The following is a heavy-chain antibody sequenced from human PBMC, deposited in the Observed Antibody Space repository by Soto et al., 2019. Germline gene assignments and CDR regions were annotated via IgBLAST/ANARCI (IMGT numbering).Heavy chain of an antibody. CDR1: GGTFSSYA. D-gene: IGHD3-3*01. Sequence: SVKFSCKASGGTFSSYAISWVRQAPGQGLEWMGGIIPIFGTANYAQKFQGRVTITADKSTSTAYMELSSLRSEDTAVYYCAREAYDFWSGYSTNYYYYYGMDVWGQGTTVTVSS. CDR2: IIPIFGTA. J-gene: IGHJ6*02. V-gene: IGHV1-69*06. CDR3: AREAYDFWSGYSTNYYYYYGMDV.